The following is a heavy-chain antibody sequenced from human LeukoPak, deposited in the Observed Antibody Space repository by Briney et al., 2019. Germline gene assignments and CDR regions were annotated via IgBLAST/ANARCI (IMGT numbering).Heavy chain of an antibody. J-gene: IGHJ4*02. CDR1: GGSISSYY. D-gene: IGHD6-6*01. CDR2: IYYGGST. CDR3: ARFGTSSSRFFDQ. Sequence: SETLSLTCTVSGGSISSYYWSWIREPPGKGLEWIGYIYYGGSTDYNPSLKSRVTISKDTSKTQFSLRLSSVTAADTAVYYCARFGTSSSRFFDQWGQGTLVTVSS. V-gene: IGHV4-59*01.